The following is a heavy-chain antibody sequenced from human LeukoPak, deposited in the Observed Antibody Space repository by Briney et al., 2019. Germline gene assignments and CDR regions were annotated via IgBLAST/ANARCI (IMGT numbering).Heavy chain of an antibody. CDR3: ARGTSSSLRWDFDY. J-gene: IGHJ4*02. V-gene: IGHV4-59*01. CDR2: IYHSGST. CDR1: GGSISSYY. Sequence: PSETLSLTCTVSGGSISSYYWSWIRQPPGKGLEWIGYIYHSGSTNYNPSLKSRVTISVDKSKNQFSLKLSSVTAADTAVYYCARGTSSSLRWDFDYWGQGTLVTVSS. D-gene: IGHD6-13*01.